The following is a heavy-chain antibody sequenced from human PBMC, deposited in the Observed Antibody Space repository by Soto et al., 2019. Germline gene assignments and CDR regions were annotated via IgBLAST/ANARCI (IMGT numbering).Heavy chain of an antibody. D-gene: IGHD3-16*01. J-gene: IGHJ6*02. CDR2: IIPIFGTA. V-gene: IGHV1-69*06. Sequence: GASVKVSCKASGGTFSSYAISWVRQAPGQGLEWMGGIIPIFGTANYAQKFQGTVTITADKSTSTAYMELSSLRSEDTAVYYCARDWGKTYYYYGMDVWGQGTTVTVSS. CDR3: ARDWGKTYYYYGMDV. CDR1: GGTFSSYA.